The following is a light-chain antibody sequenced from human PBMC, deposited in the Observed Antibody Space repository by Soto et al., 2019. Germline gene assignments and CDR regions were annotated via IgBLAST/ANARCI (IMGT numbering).Light chain of an antibody. V-gene: IGLV2-14*01. CDR2: EVT. Sequence: QSALTQPASVSGSPGQSITISYTGTSSGVGAYNYVSWYQHHPGKVPKLLIYEVTNRPSGVSDRFSGSKSGNTVSLTISGLQAEDEADYYCSSKRDSSTLFVFGTGTKVTVL. CDR3: SSKRDSSTLFV. J-gene: IGLJ1*01. CDR1: SSGVGAYNY.